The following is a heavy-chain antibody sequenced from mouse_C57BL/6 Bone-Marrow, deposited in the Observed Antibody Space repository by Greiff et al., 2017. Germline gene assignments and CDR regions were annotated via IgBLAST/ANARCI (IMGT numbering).Heavy chain of an antibody. CDR3: ARNDLDAVDS. CDR2: IYPGSGNT. CDR1: GYTFTSSG. V-gene: IGHV1-81*01. D-gene: IGHD2-4*01. J-gene: IGHJ1*01. Sequence: VKLLQSGAELARPGASVKLSCKASGYTFTSSGISWVKQRTGQGLEWIGEIYPGSGNTYYNETFKGKATLTADKSSRTAYMELRSLTSEDSAVYYCARNDLDAVDSWGSCTTGTV.